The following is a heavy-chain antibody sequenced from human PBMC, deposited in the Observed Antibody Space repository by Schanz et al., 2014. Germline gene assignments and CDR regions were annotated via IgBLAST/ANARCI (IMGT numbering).Heavy chain of an antibody. Sequence: QVELVESGGGVVQPGRSLRLSCAASGFTFSRHAMHWVRQAAGKGLEWVAAITYDGSNNYYAESVKGRFAISRDNSKDTLYLQMNSLRTEDTAVYYCAGDWASGRYYSDYWGQGTLVTVSS. J-gene: IGHJ4*02. D-gene: IGHD1-26*01. CDR2: ITYDGSNN. V-gene: IGHV3-30*09. CDR1: GFTFSRHA. CDR3: AGDWASGRYYSDY.